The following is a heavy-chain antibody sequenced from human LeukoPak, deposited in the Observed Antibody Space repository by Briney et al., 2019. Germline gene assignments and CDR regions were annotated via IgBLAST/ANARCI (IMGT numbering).Heavy chain of an antibody. V-gene: IGHV3-74*01. CDR2: IRGDGSMT. D-gene: IGHD6-25*01. Sequence: GGSLRLSCAASGFTFSSYWMHWVRQAPGKGLVWVSRIRGDGSMTNYADSVKGRFTISRDNAKNTLYLQMNSLRLEDTAVYYCARENLAAAADYWGQGTVVTVSS. J-gene: IGHJ4*02. CDR1: GFTFSSYW. CDR3: ARENLAAAADY.